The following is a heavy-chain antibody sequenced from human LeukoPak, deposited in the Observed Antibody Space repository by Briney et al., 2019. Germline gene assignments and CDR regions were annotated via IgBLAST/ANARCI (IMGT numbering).Heavy chain of an antibody. CDR2: INHSGST. D-gene: IGHD2-2*01. J-gene: IGHJ4*02. V-gene: IGHV4-34*01. Sequence: SETLSLTCVVYGGSFSGHYWSWIRQPPGKGLEWIGEINHSGSTNYIPSLKSRVTISVDTSKNQFSLKLSSVTAADTAVYYCASMVVPAAMAEGYWGQGTLVTVSS. CDR1: GGSFSGHY. CDR3: ASMVVPAAMAEGY.